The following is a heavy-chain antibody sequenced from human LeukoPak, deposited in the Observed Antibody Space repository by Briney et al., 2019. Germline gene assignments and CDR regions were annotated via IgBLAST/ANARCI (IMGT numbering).Heavy chain of an antibody. CDR1: GFTFSNFH. CDR2: ISDSGGNT. D-gene: IGHD6-13*01. V-gene: IGHV3-23*01. Sequence: GGSLRLSCAASGFTFSNFHMTWVRQSPGKGLEWVSAISDSGGNTYYADSVKGRFTISRDNSKNTLYLQMNSLRAEDTAVYYCARSPGAAEPFDPWGQGTLVTVSS. J-gene: IGHJ5*02. CDR3: ARSPGAAEPFDP.